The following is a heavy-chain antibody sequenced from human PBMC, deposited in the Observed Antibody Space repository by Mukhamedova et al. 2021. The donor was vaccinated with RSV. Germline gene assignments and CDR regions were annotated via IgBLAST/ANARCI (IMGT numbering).Heavy chain of an antibody. CDR2: ITGSGGSK. J-gene: IGHJ4*02. D-gene: IGHD2-2*01. CDR3: ANRGSTVVSPVTALYYFDY. Sequence: GGGLEWVSSITGSGGSKFYADSVKGRLTISRDNSKNTVYLQMNSLRAEDTAVYYCANRGSTVVSPVTALYYFDYWGQGTLVTVCS. V-gene: IGHV3-23*01.